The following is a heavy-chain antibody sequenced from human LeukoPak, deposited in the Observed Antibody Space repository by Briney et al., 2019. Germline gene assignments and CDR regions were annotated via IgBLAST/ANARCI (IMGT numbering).Heavy chain of an antibody. Sequence: PSETLSLTCSVSGGSISRSGYYWGWIRQPPGKGLEWIGSVYYSGNSYYNPSLKSRVTISVDTSKNQFSLKLSSVTATDTAVYYCARYVEEAFLYYYYYYMDVWGKGTTVTISS. V-gene: IGHV4-39*01. CDR3: ARYVEEAFLYYYYYYMDV. J-gene: IGHJ6*03. CDR1: GGSISRSGYY. D-gene: IGHD1-1*01. CDR2: VYYSGNS.